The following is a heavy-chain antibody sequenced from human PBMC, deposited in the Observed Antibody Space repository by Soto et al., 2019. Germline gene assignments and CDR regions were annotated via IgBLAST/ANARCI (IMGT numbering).Heavy chain of an antibody. Sequence: GGSLRLSCASSGFTFSDYYMSWIRQAPGKGLEWVSYISSSSSYTNYADSVKGRFTISRDNAKNSLYLQMNSLRAEDTAVYYCARARSHYYDSSGYPPPFDYWGQGTLVTVSS. CDR1: GFTFSDYY. CDR3: ARARSHYYDSSGYPPPFDY. D-gene: IGHD3-22*01. CDR2: ISSSSSYT. J-gene: IGHJ4*02. V-gene: IGHV3-11*06.